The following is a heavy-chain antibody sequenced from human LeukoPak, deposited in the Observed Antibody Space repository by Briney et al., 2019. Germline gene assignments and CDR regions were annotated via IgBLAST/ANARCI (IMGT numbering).Heavy chain of an antibody. CDR1: GFTFSSYA. J-gene: IGHJ4*02. CDR3: ARDRVVVAATEGYYFDY. CDR2: IWYDGSNK. V-gene: IGHV3-33*01. D-gene: IGHD2-15*01. Sequence: GGSLRLSCAASGFTFSSYAMHWVRQAPGKGLEWVAVIWYDGSNKYYADSVKGRFTISRDNSKNTLYLQMNGLRTEDTAVYYCARDRVVVAATEGYYFDYWGQGTLVTVSS.